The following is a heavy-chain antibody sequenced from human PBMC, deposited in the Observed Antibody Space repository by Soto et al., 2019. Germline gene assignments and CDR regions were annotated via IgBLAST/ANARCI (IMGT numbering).Heavy chain of an antibody. J-gene: IGHJ4*02. CDR3: MSGLSGDY. V-gene: IGHV1-18*01. CDR1: DYTFTNYG. CDR2: IGTFNGDT. Sequence: QAQLVQSGAEMKKPGSSVKVSCKASDYTFTNYGLSWVRQAPGQGLEWMGWIGTFNGDTKYAQNLQGRVTMTADTSTSTAYMELRSLTSDDTAMYYCMSGLSGDYWGQGTLITVSS. D-gene: IGHD3-10*01.